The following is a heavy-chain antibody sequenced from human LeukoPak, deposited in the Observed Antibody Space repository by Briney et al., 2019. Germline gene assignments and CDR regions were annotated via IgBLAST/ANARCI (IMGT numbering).Heavy chain of an antibody. D-gene: IGHD6-13*01. CDR1: GGSISSGDYY. Sequence: SQTLSLTCTVSGGSISSGDYYWSWIRQPPGKGLEWIGYIYYGGSTYYNPSLKSRVTISVDTSKNQFSLKLSSVTAADTAVYYCARDGSSSWYFDYWGQGTLVTVSS. J-gene: IGHJ4*02. V-gene: IGHV4-30-4*01. CDR2: IYYGGST. CDR3: ARDGSSSWYFDY.